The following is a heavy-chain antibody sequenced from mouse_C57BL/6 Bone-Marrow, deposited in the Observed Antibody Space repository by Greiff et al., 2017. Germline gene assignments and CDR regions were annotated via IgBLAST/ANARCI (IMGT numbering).Heavy chain of an antibody. J-gene: IGHJ4*01. CDR1: EYEFPSHD. CDR3: ARRGRENAMDY. V-gene: IGHV5-2*01. D-gene: IGHD1-1*01. Sequence: EVHLVESGGGLVQPGESLKLSCESNEYEFPSHDMSWVRKTPEKRLELVAAINSDGGSTYYPDTMERRFIIYRDNTQKTLYLQMSSLRSEDTALYYCARRGRENAMDYWGQGTSVTVSS. CDR2: INSDGGST.